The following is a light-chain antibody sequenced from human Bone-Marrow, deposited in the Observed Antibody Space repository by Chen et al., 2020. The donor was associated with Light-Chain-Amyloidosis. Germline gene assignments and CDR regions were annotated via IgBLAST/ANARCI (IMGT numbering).Light chain of an antibody. J-gene: IGLJ2*01. CDR1: DQPTKY. CDR2: RDT. CDR3: QSADSSGTYEVI. V-gene: IGLV3-25*03. Sequence: SYELIQPPSVSVSPGHTARITCSGDDQPTKYAYWYQQKPGQPPVLVIHRDTGRPSGISEPFSGSSSGTTATLTISGVQAEDEADYHCQSADSSGTYEVIFGGGTKLTVL.